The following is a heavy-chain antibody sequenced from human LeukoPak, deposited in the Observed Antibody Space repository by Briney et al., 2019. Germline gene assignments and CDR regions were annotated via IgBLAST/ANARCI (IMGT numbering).Heavy chain of an antibody. V-gene: IGHV4-61*02. CDR1: GGSISSGSYY. D-gene: IGHD3-3*01. J-gene: IGHJ4*02. CDR2: IYTSGST. Sequence: SQTLSLTCTVSGGSISSGSYYWSWIRQPAGKGLEWIGRIYTSGSTNYNPSLKSRVTISVDTSKNQFSLKLSSVTAADTAVYYCARGEDYDFWSGYYATPLRYYFDYWGQGTLVTVSS. CDR3: ARGEDYDFWSGYYATPLRYYFDY.